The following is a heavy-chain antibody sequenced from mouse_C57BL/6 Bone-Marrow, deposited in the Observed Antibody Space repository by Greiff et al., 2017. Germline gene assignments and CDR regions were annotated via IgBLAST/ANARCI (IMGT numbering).Heavy chain of an antibody. CDR1: GFNIKDDY. D-gene: IGHD2-5*01. J-gene: IGHJ3*01. V-gene: IGHV14-4*01. CDR3: TGSNYAWFAY. CDR2: IDPENGDT. Sequence: EVQLQQSGAELVRPGASVKLSCTASGFNIKDDYMHWVKQRPEQGLEWIGWIDPENGDTEYASKFQGKATITADTSSNTAYLQLSSLTSEDTAVYYCTGSNYAWFAYWGQGTLVTVSA.